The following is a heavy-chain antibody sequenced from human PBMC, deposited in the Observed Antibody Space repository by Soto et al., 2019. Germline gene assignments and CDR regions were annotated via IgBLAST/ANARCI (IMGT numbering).Heavy chain of an antibody. V-gene: IGHV5-51*01. J-gene: IGHJ6*02. CDR1: GYSFTSCW. CDR2: IYPGDSDT. CDR3: ARRTTVTGYYYYSGIDV. D-gene: IGHD4-4*01. Sequence: GESLKISCKGSGYSFTSCWIGWVRQMPGKGLEWMGIIYPGDSDTRYSPSFQGQVTISADKSISTAYLQWSSLKASDTAIYYCARRTTVTGYYYYSGIDVRAQRTTVPVSS.